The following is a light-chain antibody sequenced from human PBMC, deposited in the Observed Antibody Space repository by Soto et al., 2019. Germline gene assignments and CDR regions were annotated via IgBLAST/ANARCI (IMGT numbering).Light chain of an antibody. CDR1: QSISNW. CDR2: HAS. CDR3: QQYNSYS. Sequence: DIQITQSPSTLPSSVGERFTITCRASQSISNWLAWYQQTPGTAPKVLIYHASNLQSGVPSRFSGSGSGTEFTLTISSLQPDDFATYYCQQYNSYSFGQGTKV. J-gene: IGKJ1*01. V-gene: IGKV1-5*01.